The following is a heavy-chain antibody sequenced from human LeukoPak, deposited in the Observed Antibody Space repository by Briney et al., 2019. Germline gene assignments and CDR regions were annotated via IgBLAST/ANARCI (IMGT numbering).Heavy chain of an antibody. J-gene: IGHJ4*02. D-gene: IGHD5-12*01. CDR1: GYTFTGYY. CDR3: AKMSSGYAKQTHSDY. CDR2: INPSGGST. Sequence: GASVKVSCKASGYTFTGYYMHWVRQAPGQGLEWMGIINPSGGSTSYAQKFQGRVTMTRDMSTSTVYMELSSLRSEDTAVYYCAKMSSGYAKQTHSDYWGQGSLVTVSS. V-gene: IGHV1-46*01.